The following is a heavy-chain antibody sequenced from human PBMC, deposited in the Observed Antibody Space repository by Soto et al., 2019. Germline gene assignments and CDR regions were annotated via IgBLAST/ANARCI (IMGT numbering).Heavy chain of an antibody. Sequence: GASVKVSCKASGGTFSTYTITWVRQAPGQGLEWMGRIIPIIGIINYAQKFQGRVTITADKFTGTAYMELTRLRSDDTAVYFCARDPDGIIDFDYWGQGTQVTVSS. CDR3: ARDPDGIIDFDY. J-gene: IGHJ4*02. V-gene: IGHV1-69*04. CDR2: IIPIIGII. D-gene: IGHD3-10*01. CDR1: GGTFSTYT.